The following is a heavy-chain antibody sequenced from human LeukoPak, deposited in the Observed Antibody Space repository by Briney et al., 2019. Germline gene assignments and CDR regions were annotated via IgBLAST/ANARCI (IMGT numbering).Heavy chain of an antibody. Sequence: GGSLRLSCAASGFTFSSYAMHWVRQAPGKGLEWVAVISYDGSSKYYADSVKGRFTISRDNSKNTLYLQMNSLRAEDTAVYYCAREREYSYGPVTPKGLDYWGQGTLVTVSS. CDR3: AREREYSYGPVTPKGLDY. CDR1: GFTFSSYA. J-gene: IGHJ4*02. V-gene: IGHV3-30-3*01. D-gene: IGHD5-18*01. CDR2: ISYDGSSK.